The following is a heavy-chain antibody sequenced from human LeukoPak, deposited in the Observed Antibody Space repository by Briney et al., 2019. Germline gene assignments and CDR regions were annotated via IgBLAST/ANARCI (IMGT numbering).Heavy chain of an antibody. V-gene: IGHV4-34*01. CDR3: ARGATYYYGSGAPRT. D-gene: IGHD3-10*01. CDR1: GGSFSGYY. CDR2: INHSGST. J-gene: IGHJ5*02. Sequence: PSETLSLTCAVYGGSFSGYYWSWIRQPPGKGLEWIGEINHSGSTNYNPSLKSRVTISVDTSKNQFSLKLSSVTAADTAVYYCARGATYYYGSGAPRTWGQGTLVTVSS.